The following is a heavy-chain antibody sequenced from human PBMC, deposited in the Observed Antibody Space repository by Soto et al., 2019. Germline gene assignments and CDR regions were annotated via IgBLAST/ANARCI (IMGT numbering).Heavy chain of an antibody. CDR2: SNGDGSGT. J-gene: IGHJ4*02. D-gene: IGHD3-10*01. Sequence: EVQLVESGGGLVQPGGSLRLSCAASGFTFSGCWMHWVRQAPGKGLVWVSRSNGDGSGTSYADFVKGRFTISRDDAKNAMFLKMNCLRSEDTAVYYGASGTFGSGTANDCWCQGTVVTASS. CDR3: ASGTFGSGTANDC. CDR1: GFTFSGCW. V-gene: IGHV3-74*01.